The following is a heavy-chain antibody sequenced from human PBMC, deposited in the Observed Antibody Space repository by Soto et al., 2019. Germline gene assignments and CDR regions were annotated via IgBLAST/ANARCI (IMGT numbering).Heavy chain of an antibody. Sequence: SGGSLRLSCAASGFTFDDYAMHWVRQAPGKGLEWVSGISWNCGSIGYADSVKGRFTISRDNAKNSLYLQMNSLRAEDTALYYCAKDSDYDFWSGYFDYWGQGTLVTVSS. J-gene: IGHJ4*02. CDR3: AKDSDYDFWSGYFDY. CDR2: ISWNCGSI. CDR1: GFTFDDYA. D-gene: IGHD3-3*01. V-gene: IGHV3-9*01.